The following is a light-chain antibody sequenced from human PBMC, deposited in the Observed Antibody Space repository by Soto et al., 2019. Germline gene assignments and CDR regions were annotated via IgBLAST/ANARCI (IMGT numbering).Light chain of an antibody. J-gene: IGLJ1*01. CDR3: CSYAGSKEV. V-gene: IGLV2-8*01. CDR2: EVS. Sequence: QSALTQPPSASGSPGQSVTISCTGTSSDVGGYNYVSWYQQHPGKAPKLMIYEVSKRPSGVPDRFSGSKSGNTASLTVSGLQAEDEADYYCCSYAGSKEVFGTGTKLTVL. CDR1: SSDVGGYNY.